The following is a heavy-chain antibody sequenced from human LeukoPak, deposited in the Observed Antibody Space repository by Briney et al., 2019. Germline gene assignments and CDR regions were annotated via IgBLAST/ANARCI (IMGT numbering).Heavy chain of an antibody. V-gene: IGHV4-59*08. CDR1: GGSISCYY. J-gene: IGHJ4*02. CDR2: IYYSGST. Sequence: SETLSLTCTVSGGSISCYYWSWIRQPPGKRLEWFGYIYYSGSTNYNPSLKSRVTISVDTSKNQISLRLTSVTATDTAMYYCARQTGSGLFTLPGGQGTLVTVSS. D-gene: IGHD3/OR15-3a*01. CDR3: ARQTGSGLFTLP.